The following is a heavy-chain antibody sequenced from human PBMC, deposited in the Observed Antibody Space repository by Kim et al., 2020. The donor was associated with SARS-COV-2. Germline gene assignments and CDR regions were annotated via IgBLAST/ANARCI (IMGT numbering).Heavy chain of an antibody. Sequence: SYTNYDDSVKGRLTISGDKAKNSLYLLMNSLRAEDTAVYDCARVLDAFDIWGQGTMVTVSS. J-gene: IGHJ3*02. V-gene: IGHV3-11*05. CDR2: SYT. CDR3: ARVLDAFDI.